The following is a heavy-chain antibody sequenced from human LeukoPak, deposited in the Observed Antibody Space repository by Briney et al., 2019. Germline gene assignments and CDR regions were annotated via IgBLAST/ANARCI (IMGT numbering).Heavy chain of an antibody. J-gene: IGHJ4*02. V-gene: IGHV1-2*02. Sequence: ASVKVSCKASGYTFTGYYMHWVRQAPGQGLEWMGWINPNSGGTNYAQNFQGRVTMTTDTSTSTAYMELRSLRSDDTAVYYCARDQRVGRLISGYWGQGTLVTVSS. CDR2: INPNSGGT. CDR1: GYTFTGYY. CDR3: ARDQRVGRLISGY. D-gene: IGHD3-10*01.